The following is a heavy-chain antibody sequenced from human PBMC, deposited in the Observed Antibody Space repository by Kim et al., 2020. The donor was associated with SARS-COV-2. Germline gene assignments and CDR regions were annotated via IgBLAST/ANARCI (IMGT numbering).Heavy chain of an antibody. CDR3: ATQGSITGTTLDY. J-gene: IGHJ4*02. Sequence: AASVKGRFTISRDNSKTTLYLQMNSRRAEDTAVYYWATQGSITGTTLDYGGQGTLVTVSS. V-gene: IGHV3-30*01. D-gene: IGHD1-20*01.